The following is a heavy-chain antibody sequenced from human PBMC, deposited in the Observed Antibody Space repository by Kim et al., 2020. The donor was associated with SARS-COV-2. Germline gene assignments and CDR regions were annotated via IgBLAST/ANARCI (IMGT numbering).Heavy chain of an antibody. CDR1: GFTFSSYG. V-gene: IGHV3-30*18. Sequence: GGSLRLSCAASGFTFSSYGMHWVRQAPGKGLEWVAVISYDGRNKYFADSVKGRFTISRDNSKNTLFLQMNSLRAEDTAVYYCAKEGPTVPNYLSLPPFEYWGQGTQVTVSS. CDR3: AKEGPTVPNYLSLPPFEY. J-gene: IGHJ4*02. CDR2: ISYDGRNK. D-gene: IGHD3-10*01.